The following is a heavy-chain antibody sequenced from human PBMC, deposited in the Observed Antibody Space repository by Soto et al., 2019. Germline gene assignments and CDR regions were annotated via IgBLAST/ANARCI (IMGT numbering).Heavy chain of an antibody. CDR3: AKDILIGAAAGKLYYYYGMDV. J-gene: IGHJ6*02. V-gene: IGHV3-43D*04. Sequence: PGGSLRLSCSASGFTFSSYAMHWVRQAPGKGLEWVSLISWDGGSTYYADSVKGRFTISRDNSKNSLYLQMNSLRAEDTALYYCAKDILIGAAAGKLYYYYGMDVWGQGTTVTVSS. CDR1: GFTFSSYA. CDR2: ISWDGGST. D-gene: IGHD6-13*01.